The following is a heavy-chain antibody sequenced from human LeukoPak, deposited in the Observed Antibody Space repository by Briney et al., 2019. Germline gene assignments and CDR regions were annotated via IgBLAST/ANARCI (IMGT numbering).Heavy chain of an antibody. J-gene: IGHJ6*02. CDR3: ARGINGMDV. V-gene: IGHV1-8*01. Sequence: RASVKVSCKASGSTFTSYEINWVRQATGQGLEWMAGMNPNSGNTGYAQKFQGRVTMTRDTSISTAYMELSSLRSEDTAVYYCARGINGMDVWGQGITVTVSS. CDR1: GSTFTSYE. CDR2: MNPNSGNT. D-gene: IGHD1-14*01.